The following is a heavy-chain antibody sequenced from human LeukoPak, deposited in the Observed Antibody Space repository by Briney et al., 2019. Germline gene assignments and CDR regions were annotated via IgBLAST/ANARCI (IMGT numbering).Heavy chain of an antibody. CDR1: GFTSSSHA. D-gene: IGHD3-22*01. V-gene: IGHV3-23*01. CDR3: ASHDSRGYYYFDY. J-gene: IGHJ4*02. Sequence: GGSLRLSCAASGFTSSSHAMSWVRQAPGKGMEWVSAISGSGDSTYYADSVRGRFTISRDNSKNTLFLQINSLRAEDTAVYYCASHDSRGYYYFDYWGQGTLVTVSS. CDR2: ISGSGDST.